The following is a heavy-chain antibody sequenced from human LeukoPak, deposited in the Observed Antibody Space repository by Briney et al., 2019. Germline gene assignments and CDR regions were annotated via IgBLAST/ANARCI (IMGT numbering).Heavy chain of an antibody. CDR1: GGSISSYY. J-gene: IGHJ6*03. CDR2: IYYSGST. D-gene: IGHD1-26*01. Sequence: PSETLSLTCTVPGGSISSYYWSWIRQPPGKGLEWIGYIYYSGSTNYNPSLKSRVTISVDTSKNQFSQKLSSVTAADTAVYYCAREVVGGGYYYYYMDVWGKGTTVTVSS. V-gene: IGHV4-59*01. CDR3: AREVVGGGYYYYYMDV.